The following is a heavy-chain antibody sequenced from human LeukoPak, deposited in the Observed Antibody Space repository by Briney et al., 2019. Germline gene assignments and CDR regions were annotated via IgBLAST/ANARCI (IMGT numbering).Heavy chain of an antibody. J-gene: IGHJ4*02. V-gene: IGHV3-23*01. CDR3: ATSTVAKYDY. D-gene: IGHD4-11*01. CDR1: GFTFSSYA. CDR2: ISGSGGST. Sequence: GGSLRLSCAASGFTFSSYAMSWVRQAPGKGLEWVSAISGSGGSTFNSDSVKGRFTISRDNSKNTLYLQMNSLRAEDTALYYCATSTVAKYDYWGQGTLVAVSS.